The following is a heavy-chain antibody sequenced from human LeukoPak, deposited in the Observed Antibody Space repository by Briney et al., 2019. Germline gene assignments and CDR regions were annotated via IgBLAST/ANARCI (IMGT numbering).Heavy chain of an antibody. CDR1: GGTFSSYA. Sequence: SVKVSCEVSGGTFSSYAISWVRQAPGQGLEWMGGIIPIFGTANYAQKFQGRVTITTDESTSTAYMELSSLRSEDTAVYYCARAQVPYYYYMDVWGKGTTVTVSS. J-gene: IGHJ6*03. V-gene: IGHV1-69*05. CDR3: ARAQVPYYYYMDV. CDR2: IIPIFGTA.